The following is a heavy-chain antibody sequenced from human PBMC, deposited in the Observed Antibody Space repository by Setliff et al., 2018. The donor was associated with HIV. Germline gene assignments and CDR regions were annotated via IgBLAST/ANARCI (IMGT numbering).Heavy chain of an antibody. V-gene: IGHV3-23*01. D-gene: IGHD3-9*01. CDR3: AKKKGFYDVLTGMDY. J-gene: IGHJ4*02. CDR2: ITGGGGST. CDR1: GFTFRSYA. Sequence: HPGGSLRLSCAASGFTFRSYAMSWVRQAPGKGLEWVSVITGGGGSTFYADSVKGRFTISRDNSKNTLHLQMISLRAEDTAVYYCAKKKGFYDVLTGMDYWGQGT.